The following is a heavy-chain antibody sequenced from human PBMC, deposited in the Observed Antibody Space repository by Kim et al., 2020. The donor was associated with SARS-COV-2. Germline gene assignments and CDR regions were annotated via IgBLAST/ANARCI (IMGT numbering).Heavy chain of an antibody. CDR3: ARDDSWDSSSWAGLGAVDI. Sequence: GGSLRLSCAASGFTFSSYEMNWVRQAPGKGLEWVAYIRSSGSTKYYADSVKGRFTISRDNAKNSLYLQMNSLRAEDTAVYYCARDDSWDSSSWAGLGAVDIWGQGTIVTVSS. CDR2: IRSSGSTK. D-gene: IGHD6-13*01. CDR1: GFTFSSYE. V-gene: IGHV3-48*03. J-gene: IGHJ3*02.